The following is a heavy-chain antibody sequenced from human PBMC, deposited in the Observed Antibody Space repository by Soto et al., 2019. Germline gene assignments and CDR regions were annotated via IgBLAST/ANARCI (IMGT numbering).Heavy chain of an antibody. CDR1: GDSIRGYNFY. CDR3: SYGSRGPSIEK. J-gene: IGHJ1*01. D-gene: IGHD3-16*01. V-gene: IGHV4-39*01. CDR2: VHFSVGKS. Sequence: ETLSLTSSVSGDSIRGYNFYWGWIPQAPGKGLEWVGSVHFSVGKSYYNPSLKSRVTISVQRYSHKFFMRLNYVTPAHTAVYFCSYGSRGPSIEKWGQGTLVPVSP.